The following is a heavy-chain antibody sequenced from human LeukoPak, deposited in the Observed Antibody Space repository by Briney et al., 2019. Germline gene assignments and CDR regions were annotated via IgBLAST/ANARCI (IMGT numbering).Heavy chain of an antibody. CDR2: INHSGST. CDR3: ARTRFMPFNYCSGGSCYSIRGAHFDY. CDR1: GVSFSGYY. V-gene: IGHV4-34*01. D-gene: IGHD2-15*01. J-gene: IGHJ4*02. Sequence: EPSETLSLTCAVYGVSFSGYYWSWIRQPPGKGLEWIGEINHSGSTNYNPSLKSRVTISVDTSKNQFSLKLSSVTAADTAVYYCARTRFMPFNYCSGGSCYSIRGAHFDYWGQGTLVTVSS.